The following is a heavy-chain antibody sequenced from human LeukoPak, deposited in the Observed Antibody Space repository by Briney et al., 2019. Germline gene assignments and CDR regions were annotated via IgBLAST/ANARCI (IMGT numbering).Heavy chain of an antibody. CDR3: ARLSRSGATYFYYGMDV. CDR2: ISFDGSDQ. J-gene: IGHJ6*02. CDR1: GFTSSGYA. Sequence: PGRSLRLSCAASGFTSSGYAVHWVRQGPGKGLDWVAVISFDGSDQYYADSVKGRFTISRDNSQNTVSLHMNSLKTEDTAVYFCARLSRSGATYFYYGMDVWGQGTTVIVTS. V-gene: IGHV3-30*04. D-gene: IGHD3-22*01.